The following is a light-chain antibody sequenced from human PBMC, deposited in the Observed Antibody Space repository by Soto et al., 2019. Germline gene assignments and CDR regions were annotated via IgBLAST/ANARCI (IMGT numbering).Light chain of an antibody. Sequence: DVQMTQSPSSLSASVGDRVTITCRASQSITSSLNWYQQKPGKAPQLLIYAASSLQSGVPSRFSGSGSGTDFTLTISSLQPEDFATYYCQQGYSSSWTFGQGTKVEIK. V-gene: IGKV1-39*01. CDR1: QSITSS. J-gene: IGKJ1*01. CDR2: AAS. CDR3: QQGYSSSWT.